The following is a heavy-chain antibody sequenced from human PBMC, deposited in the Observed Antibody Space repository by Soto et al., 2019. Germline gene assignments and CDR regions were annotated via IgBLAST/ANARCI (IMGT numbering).Heavy chain of an antibody. CDR2: IYYSGST. CDR3: ARDRGILTGYYNAGMDV. D-gene: IGHD3-9*01. V-gene: IGHV4-59*01. CDR1: GGSISSYY. J-gene: IGHJ6*02. Sequence: SETLSLTCIVFGGSISSYYWSWIRQPPGKGLKWLGHIYYSGSTNYNPSLKSRVTISVDTSKNQFSLKLSSVTAADTAAYYCARDRGILTGYYNAGMDVWGQGTTVT.